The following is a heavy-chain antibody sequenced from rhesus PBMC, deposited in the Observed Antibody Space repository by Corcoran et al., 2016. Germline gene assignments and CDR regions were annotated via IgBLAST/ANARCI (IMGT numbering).Heavy chain of an antibody. CDR3: ARQIQWVQFAYFDY. V-gene: IGHV4-169*01. D-gene: IGHD5-24*01. Sequence: QLQLQESGPGLVKPSETLSVTCAVSGGSISSTYWSWIRQPPGKGLEWIGRIMGRGSSTNSHPSLKSRVTLSVDTTKHQLSLKLSAVTAADTAVYYCARQIQWVQFAYFDYWGQGVLVTVSS. CDR2: IMGRGSST. J-gene: IGHJ4*01. CDR1: GGSISSTY.